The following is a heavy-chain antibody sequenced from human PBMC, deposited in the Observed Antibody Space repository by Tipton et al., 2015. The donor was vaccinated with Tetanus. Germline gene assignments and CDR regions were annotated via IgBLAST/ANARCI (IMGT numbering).Heavy chain of an antibody. CDR3: ARGGSXXXXPRGFDL. D-gene: IGHD3-10*01. J-gene: IGHJ2*01. Sequence: TLSLTCAVYGGSFSAYYWSWIRQSPGKGLEWIGEINHSGSTTYSPSFKSRVTISVDTPKNQFSLKLTSLTVADTAVYYCARGGSXXXXPRGFDLW. CDR2: INHSGST. V-gene: IGHV4-34*01. CDR1: GGSFSAYY.